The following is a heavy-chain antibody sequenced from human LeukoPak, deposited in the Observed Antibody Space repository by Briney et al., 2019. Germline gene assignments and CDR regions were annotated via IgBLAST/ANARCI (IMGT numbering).Heavy chain of an antibody. J-gene: IGHJ6*03. Sequence: GGSLRLSCAASGFTFSNFGMHWVRQAPGKGLEWVAFIRFDGTSEFYADSVKARFTISRDNSQNTVSMQLNKLRIEDTALYYCAKTSLSDQSGHYYHMDVWGKGTTVTVSS. V-gene: IGHV3-30*02. CDR3: AKTSLSDQSGHYYHMDV. CDR1: GFTFSNFG. D-gene: IGHD3-3*01. CDR2: IRFDGTSE.